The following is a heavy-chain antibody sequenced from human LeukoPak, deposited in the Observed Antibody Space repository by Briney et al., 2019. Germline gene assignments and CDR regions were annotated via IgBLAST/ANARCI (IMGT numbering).Heavy chain of an antibody. CDR3: AREREYNYGHMLGY. CDR2: ISSSDSTI. CDR1: GFTFSAYE. V-gene: IGHV3-48*03. Sequence: PGGSLRLSCAASGFTFSAYEMNWVRQAPGKGLEWVSYISSSDSTIYYADSVKGRFTISRDNAKNSLYLQMNSLRAEDTAVYYCAREREYNYGHMLGYWGQGTLVTVSS. D-gene: IGHD5-18*01. J-gene: IGHJ4*02.